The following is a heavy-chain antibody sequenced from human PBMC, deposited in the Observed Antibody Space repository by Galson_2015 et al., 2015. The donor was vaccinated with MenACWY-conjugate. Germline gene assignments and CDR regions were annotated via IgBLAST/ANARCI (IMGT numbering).Heavy chain of an antibody. V-gene: IGHV5-51*01. CDR1: GYNFITYW. Sequence: QSGAEVKKPGESLQISCKASGYNFITYWIGWVRQVPGKGLEWVGLISPIDSKTRYSPAFEGQVTISADESISTAYLQWSSLKASDTAMYYCARHPPGGRGMDVWGRGTTVTVSS. CDR2: ISPIDSKT. J-gene: IGHJ6*02. D-gene: IGHD1-26*01. CDR3: ARHPPGGRGMDV.